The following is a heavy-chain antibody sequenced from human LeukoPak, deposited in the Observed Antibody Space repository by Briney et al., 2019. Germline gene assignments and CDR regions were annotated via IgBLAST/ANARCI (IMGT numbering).Heavy chain of an antibody. Sequence: GGSLRLSCAASAFTFSSYAMSWVRQAPGKGLEWVSGISGSGSRTDYADSVKGRFTISRDNAKNTLYLQMNSLRAEDTAAYYCAKGSREWELLDAFDIWGQGTMVTVSS. J-gene: IGHJ3*02. CDR1: AFTFSSYA. V-gene: IGHV3-23*01. D-gene: IGHD1-26*01. CDR3: AKGSREWELLDAFDI. CDR2: ISGSGSRT.